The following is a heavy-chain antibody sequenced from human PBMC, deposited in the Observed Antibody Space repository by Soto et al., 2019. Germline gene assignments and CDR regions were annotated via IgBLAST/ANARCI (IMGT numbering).Heavy chain of an antibody. CDR3: AKAPWRGYSYGYLDY. CDR1: GFTFDDSA. J-gene: IGHJ4*02. V-gene: IGHV3-9*01. D-gene: IGHD5-18*01. Sequence: PXGSRRLSCAAAGFTFDDSAMHWVRQSPGKGLEWVSGIIWNSNSIGYDDSVKGRFTISRANAKNSLYLQMNSLRAEDTALYYCAKAPWRGYSYGYLDYWGQGTLVTVSS. CDR2: IIWNSNSI.